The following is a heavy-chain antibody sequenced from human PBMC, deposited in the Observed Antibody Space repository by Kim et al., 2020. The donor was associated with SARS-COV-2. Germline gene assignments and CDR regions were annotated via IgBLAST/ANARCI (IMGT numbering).Heavy chain of an antibody. V-gene: IGHV3-49*02. D-gene: IGHD6-13*01. CDR3: SGKGYLVPPDY. J-gene: IGHJ4*02. Sequence: EYAASVKGRFTISRDDSKSIAYLQMNSLKPEGTAFYYCSGKGYLVPPDYWGQGTLVTVPS.